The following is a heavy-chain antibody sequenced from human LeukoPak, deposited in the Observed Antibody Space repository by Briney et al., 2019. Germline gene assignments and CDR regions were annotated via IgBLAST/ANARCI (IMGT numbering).Heavy chain of an antibody. CDR2: ISGSGGNT. V-gene: IGHV3-23*01. D-gene: IGHD6-19*01. CDR3: AKDPYNTAVANTNGWFDP. CDR1: RFTFSSYA. J-gene: IGHJ5*02. Sequence: AGGSLRLSCAASRFTFSSYAMSWVRRAPGKGLEWVSSISGSGGNTYYAQSVKGRFTISRDNSENTLYLQMDTLRADDTALYFCAKDPYNTAVANTNGWFDPWGQGTLVTVSS.